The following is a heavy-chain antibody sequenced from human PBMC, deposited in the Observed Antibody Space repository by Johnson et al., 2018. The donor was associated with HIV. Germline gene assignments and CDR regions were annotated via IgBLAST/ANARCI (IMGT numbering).Heavy chain of an antibody. D-gene: IGHD6-19*01. Sequence: VQLVESGGGLVQPGGSLRLSCAASGFTFSSYAMSWVRQAPGKGLVWVSRINSDGSSTSYADSVKGRFTISRDNAKNTLYLQMNSLRPEDTAVYYCARDRPSGWPDAFDIWGQGTMVTVSS. J-gene: IGHJ3*02. CDR3: ARDRPSGWPDAFDI. CDR1: GFTFSSYA. V-gene: IGHV3-74*01. CDR2: INSDGSST.